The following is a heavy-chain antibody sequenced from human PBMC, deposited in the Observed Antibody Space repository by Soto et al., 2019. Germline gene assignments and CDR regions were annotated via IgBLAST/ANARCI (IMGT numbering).Heavy chain of an antibody. J-gene: IGHJ4*02. V-gene: IGHV1-69*01. Sequence: QVQLVQSGAEVKKPGSSVKVSCKASRGTFSNNGISWVRQAPGQGLEWMGGITPLFGTTNYAERFQGRVTITADETTVTAYMEMSSLKSQDTAVYYCATAPIVAGRPLWYFDFWCQGTLVTVSS. D-gene: IGHD2-21*01. CDR3: ATAPIVAGRPLWYFDF. CDR1: RGTFSNNG. CDR2: ITPLFGTT.